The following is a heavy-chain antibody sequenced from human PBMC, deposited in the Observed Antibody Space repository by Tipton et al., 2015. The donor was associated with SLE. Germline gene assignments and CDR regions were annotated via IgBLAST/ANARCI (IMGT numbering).Heavy chain of an antibody. CDR2: IFYRGTT. J-gene: IGHJ6*03. Sequence: TLSLTCNVSGDSITSSVYFWGWVRQPPGKGLEWIGSIFYRGTTYYNPSLESRVSIFVDTSKNQFSLSLNSVTAADTGVYYCARDPRALYYYMDVWGKGTTVIVSS. CDR1: GDSITSSVYF. CDR3: ARDPRALYYYMDV. D-gene: IGHD2-2*02. V-gene: IGHV4-39*07.